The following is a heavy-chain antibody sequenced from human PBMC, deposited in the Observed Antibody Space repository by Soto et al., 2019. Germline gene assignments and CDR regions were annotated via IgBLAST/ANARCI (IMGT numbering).Heavy chain of an antibody. CDR1: GGTFNNYP. CDR3: ARGRGYSGDDHYYYFDMDV. J-gene: IGHJ6*02. V-gene: IGHV1-69*13. CDR2: SIPIFGTA. Sequence: SVKVSCKASGGTFNNYPITWVRQAPGEGLEWMGGSIPIFGTANYAQRFQGRVTISVDESTSTAYMELSSLRSEDTAVYYCARGRGYSGDDHYYYFDMDVWGQGTTVTVSS. D-gene: IGHD5-12*01.